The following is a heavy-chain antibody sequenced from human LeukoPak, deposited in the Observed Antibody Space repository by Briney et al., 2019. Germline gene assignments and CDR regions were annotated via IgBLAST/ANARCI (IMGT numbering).Heavy chain of an antibody. V-gene: IGHV3-23*01. D-gene: IGHD3-10*01. CDR2: ISGSGGST. CDR1: GFTFSSYG. Sequence: GGSLRLSCAASGFTFSSYGMSWVRQAPGKGLEWVSAISGSGGSTYCADSVKGRFTISRDNSKNTLYLQMNSLRAEDTAVYYCANQVRGVIPYFDYWGQGTLVTVSS. CDR3: ANQVRGVIPYFDY. J-gene: IGHJ4*02.